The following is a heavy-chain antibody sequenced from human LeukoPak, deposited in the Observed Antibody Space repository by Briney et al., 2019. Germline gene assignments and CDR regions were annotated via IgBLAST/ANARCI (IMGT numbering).Heavy chain of an antibody. D-gene: IGHD3-22*01. J-gene: IGHJ3*02. Sequence: GSLRLSCAASGFTFSSYAMSWIRQPAGRGLEWIGRIYTSGSTNYNPSLKSRVTISLETSKNQFSLKLSSLTAADTAVYYCARVHIDKYYYDETTNFDIWGQGTLVTVSS. V-gene: IGHV4-4*07. CDR2: IYTSGST. CDR1: GFTFSSYA. CDR3: ARVHIDKYYYDETTNFDI.